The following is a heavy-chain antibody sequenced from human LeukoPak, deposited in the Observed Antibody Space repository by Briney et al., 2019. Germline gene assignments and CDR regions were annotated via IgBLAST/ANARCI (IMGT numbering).Heavy chain of an antibody. Sequence: GGSLRLSCAASGFTFSSYEMNWVRQAPGKGREGASYISSSGSTIYYADSVKGRFTISRDNAKNSLYLQMNSLRAEDTAVYYCARGRDRFFDWLYHDYWGQGTLVTVSS. CDR3: ARGRDRFFDWLYHDY. CDR1: GFTFSSYE. V-gene: IGHV3-48*03. D-gene: IGHD3-9*01. J-gene: IGHJ4*02. CDR2: ISSSGSTI.